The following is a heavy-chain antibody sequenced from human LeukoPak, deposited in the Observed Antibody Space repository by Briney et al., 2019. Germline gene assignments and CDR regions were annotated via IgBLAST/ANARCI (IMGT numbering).Heavy chain of an antibody. D-gene: IGHD3-22*01. J-gene: IGHJ4*02. CDR1: GFTFSSYS. Sequence: PGRTLRLSCAPSGFTFSSYSTNSVRQAPGKRLEWVSSISISSSYIYYEDSVKGRFTISGDNAKNSLYLQMNSLRAEDTAVYYCARGGISGYYLYYWGQGTLTTVSA. V-gene: IGHV3-21*01. CDR3: ARGGISGYYLYY. CDR2: ISISSSYI.